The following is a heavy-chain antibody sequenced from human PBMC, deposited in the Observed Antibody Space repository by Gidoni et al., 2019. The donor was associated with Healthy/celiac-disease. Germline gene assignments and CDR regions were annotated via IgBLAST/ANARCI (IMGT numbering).Heavy chain of an antibody. V-gene: IGHV3-23*01. J-gene: IGHJ6*03. D-gene: IGHD6-19*01. CDR1: GFSFSSYA. Sequence: EVQLLESGGGLVQPGGSLRLSCAASGFSFSSYALSWVRQAPGKGLEWGSAISGSGGSTYYADSVKGRFTISRDNSKNTLYLQMNSLRAEDTAVYYCAKSVGYSSSYYMDVWGKGTTVTVSS. CDR3: AKSVGYSSSYYMDV. CDR2: ISGSGGST.